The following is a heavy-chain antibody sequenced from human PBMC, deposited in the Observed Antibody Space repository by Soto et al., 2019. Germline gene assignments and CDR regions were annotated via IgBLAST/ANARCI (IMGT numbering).Heavy chain of an antibody. V-gene: IGHV2-5*02. Sequence: QITLKESGPTLVKPTQTLTLTCTFSGFSLSTSGVGVGWIRQPPGKALEWLALIYWDDDKRYSPSLKSRLTITKDTSKNQVVLTMTNMDPVDTATYYCAHRRDGYNEWDDAFDIWGQGTMVTVSS. D-gene: IGHD5-12*01. CDR2: IYWDDDK. J-gene: IGHJ3*02. CDR1: GFSLSTSGVG. CDR3: AHRRDGYNEWDDAFDI.